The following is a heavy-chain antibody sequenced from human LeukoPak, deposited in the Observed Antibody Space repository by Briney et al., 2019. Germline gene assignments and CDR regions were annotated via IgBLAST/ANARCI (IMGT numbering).Heavy chain of an antibody. CDR3: ARDLPNNWNYVGDY. D-gene: IGHD1-7*01. CDR2: INPNSGGT. J-gene: IGHJ4*02. V-gene: IGHV1-2*02. Sequence: ASVKVSCKASGYTCTGYYMHWVRQAPGQGLEWMGWINPNSGGTNYEQKFQGRVTMTRDTSISTAYMELSSLRSDDTAVYFCARDLPNNWNYVGDYWGQGTLVTDSS. CDR1: GYTCTGYY.